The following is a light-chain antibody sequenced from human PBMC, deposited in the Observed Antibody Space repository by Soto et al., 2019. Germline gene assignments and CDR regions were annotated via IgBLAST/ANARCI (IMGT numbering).Light chain of an antibody. V-gene: IGKV3D-20*02. J-gene: IGKJ5*01. Sequence: IVLTQSPGTLSLSPGDRATLSCRASHSMSNSNLAWYQHKPGQAPRLLIYGASNRATGIPDRFSGSGSGTDFTLTISRLEPEDFAVYYCQQRSDWTTFGPGTRL. CDR2: GAS. CDR3: QQRSDWTT. CDR1: HSMSNSN.